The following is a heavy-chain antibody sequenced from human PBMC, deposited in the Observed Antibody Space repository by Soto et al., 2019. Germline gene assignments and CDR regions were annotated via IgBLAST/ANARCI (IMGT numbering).Heavy chain of an antibody. CDR3: ARDLPGYCTTNDCYSYFDY. Sequence: LRLSCAVSGFTFTSYSMSWVRQAPGEGLEWVANIQQDGSEKYYVDSVKGRFTISRDNAKNSLYLQMNSLRAEDTAVYYCARDLPGYCTTNDCYSYFDYWGQGTLVTVSS. J-gene: IGHJ4*02. D-gene: IGHD2-8*01. V-gene: IGHV3-7*03. CDR1: GFTFTSYS. CDR2: IQQDGSEK.